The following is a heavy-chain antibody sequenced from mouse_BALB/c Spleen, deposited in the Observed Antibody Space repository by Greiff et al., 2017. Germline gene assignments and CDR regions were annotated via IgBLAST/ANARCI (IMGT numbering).Heavy chain of an antibody. D-gene: IGHD2-10*01. V-gene: IGHV2-2*02. CDR2: IWSGGST. CDR1: GFSLTSYG. CDR3: ARGAYYGNYAMDY. J-gene: IGHJ4*01. Sequence: QVQLKQSGPGLVQPSQSLSITCTVSGFSLTSYGVHWVRQSPGKGLEWLGVIWSGGSTDYNAAFISRLSISKDNSKSQVFFKMNSLQANDTAIYYCARGAYYGNYAMDYWGQGTSVTVSS.